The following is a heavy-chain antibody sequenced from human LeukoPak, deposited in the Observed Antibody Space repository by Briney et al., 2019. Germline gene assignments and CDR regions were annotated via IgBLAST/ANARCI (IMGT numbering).Heavy chain of an antibody. D-gene: IGHD2-15*01. V-gene: IGHV1-2*02. J-gene: IGHJ5*02. CDR1: GYTFTGYY. CDR3: ARGGDIVVVVAAYNWFDP. CDR2: INPNSGGT. Sequence: GASVKVSCKASGYTFTGYYMHWVRQAPGQGLEWMGWINPNSGGTNYAQDFHGRVTMTRDTSISTAYMELSRLRSDDTAVYYCARGGDIVVVVAAYNWFDPWGQGTLVTVSS.